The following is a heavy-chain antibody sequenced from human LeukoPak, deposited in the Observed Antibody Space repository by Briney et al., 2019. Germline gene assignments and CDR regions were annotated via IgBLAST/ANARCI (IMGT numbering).Heavy chain of an antibody. D-gene: IGHD1-26*01. J-gene: IGHJ4*02. V-gene: IGHV3-48*01. Sequence: GGSLRLSCAASAFTFSDYSMNWVRQAPGKGLEWISYISGRSSTIYYADSVRGRFTISRDNAENSMYLQMNSLRAEDTAVYYCARDRLTSGSYFFDYWGQGTLVTVSS. CDR1: AFTFSDYS. CDR2: ISGRSSTI. CDR3: ARDRLTSGSYFFDY.